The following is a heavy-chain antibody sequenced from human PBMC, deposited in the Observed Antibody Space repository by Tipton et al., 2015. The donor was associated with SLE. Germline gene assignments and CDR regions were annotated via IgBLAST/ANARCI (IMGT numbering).Heavy chain of an antibody. J-gene: IGHJ4*02. CDR3: STLNSDGY. CDR1: GFTFSSYD. D-gene: IGHD1-1*01. Sequence: SLRLSCAASGFTFSSYDMHWVRQAPGKGLEWVAVISYDGSNKYYADSVKGRFTISRDTSKNTLYLQMNSLRAEDTAVYYCSTLNSDGYWGQGTLVTVSS. CDR2: ISYDGSNK. V-gene: IGHV3-30*04.